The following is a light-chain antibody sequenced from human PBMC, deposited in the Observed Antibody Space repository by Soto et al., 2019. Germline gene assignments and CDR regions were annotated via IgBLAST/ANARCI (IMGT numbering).Light chain of an antibody. CDR1: SSDVGGYNY. V-gene: IGLV2-14*03. CDR3: SSYTSSNTLYV. CDR2: DVS. Sequence: QSALTQPASVSGSPGQSITISCTGTSSDVGGYNYVSWYQHHPGKAPKLMIYDVSSRPSGVSNRFSGSKSGNTASLSISGLQAEDEADYYCSSYTSSNTLYVFGTGTKLTVL. J-gene: IGLJ1*01.